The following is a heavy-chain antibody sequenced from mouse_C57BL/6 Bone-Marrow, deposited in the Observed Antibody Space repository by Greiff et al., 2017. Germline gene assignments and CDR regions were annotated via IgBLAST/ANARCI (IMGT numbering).Heavy chain of an antibody. V-gene: IGHV1-61*01. J-gene: IGHJ1*03. Sequence: QVQLQQPGAELVRPGSSVKLSCKASGYTFTSYWMDWVKQRPGQGLEWIGNIYPSDSETHYNQKFKDKATLTVDKSSSTAYMQLSSLTSEDSAVXYCARGPYYYGSSYGYFDVWGTGTTVTVAS. CDR3: ARGPYYYGSSYGYFDV. D-gene: IGHD1-1*01. CDR2: IYPSDSET. CDR1: GYTFTSYW.